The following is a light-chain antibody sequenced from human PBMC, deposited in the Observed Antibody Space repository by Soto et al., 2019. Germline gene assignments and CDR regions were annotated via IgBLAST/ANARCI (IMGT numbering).Light chain of an antibody. CDR2: EVS. Sequence: HSVLTQPASVSGSPGQSIIISCTGTSSDVGAYNYVSWYQQHPGKAPKLMIYEVSNRPSGVSNRFSASKSGNTASLTISGLQAEDEADYYCSSHSSSSTPYVFGSGTKVTVL. V-gene: IGLV2-14*01. CDR1: SSDVGAYNY. J-gene: IGLJ1*01. CDR3: SSHSSSSTPYV.